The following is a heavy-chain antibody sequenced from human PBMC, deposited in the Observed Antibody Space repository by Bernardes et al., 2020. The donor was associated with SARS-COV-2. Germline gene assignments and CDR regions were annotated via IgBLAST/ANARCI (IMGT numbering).Heavy chain of an antibody. V-gene: IGHV4-39*01. CDR2: IYYSGTT. J-gene: IGHJ6*02. Sequence: SETLSLTCTVSGGSISSNIYYWGWIRQPPGKGLEWIGSIYYSGTTYYNPSLKSRVTISVDTSKNQFSLELSSVTAADTAVYYCARLVFGDYVWGNYRWGDYYYGMDVWGQGTTLTVSS. CDR3: ARLVFGDYVWGNYRWGDYYYGMDV. CDR1: GGSISSNIYY. D-gene: IGHD3-16*02.